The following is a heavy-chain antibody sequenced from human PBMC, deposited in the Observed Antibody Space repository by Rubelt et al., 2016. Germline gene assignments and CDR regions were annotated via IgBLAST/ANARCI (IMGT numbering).Heavy chain of an antibody. Sequence: EVQLVQSGAEVKKPGESLRTSCKGSGYSFTSYWISWVRQMPGKGLEWMGRLAPSDSYTNYSPSFQGNVTISADKSISTAYLQWSSLKASDTAMYYCAIYDFWSGYYLDYWGRGTLVTVSS. CDR3: AIYDFWSGYYLDY. J-gene: IGHJ4*02. V-gene: IGHV5-10-1*03. CDR1: GYSFTSYW. CDR2: LAPSDSYT. D-gene: IGHD3-3*01.